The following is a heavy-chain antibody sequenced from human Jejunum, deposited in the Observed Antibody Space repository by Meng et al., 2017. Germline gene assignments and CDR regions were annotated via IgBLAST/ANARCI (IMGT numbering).Heavy chain of an antibody. D-gene: IGHD2-8*01. V-gene: IGHV1-2*06. J-gene: IGHJ4*02. Sequence: QVQLVQSGAEVKKPGASVKVSCKASGYTFTGHYMHWVRQAPGQGLEWMGRIDPNSGGTNYAQKFRGRVSMTRDTSISTVYMELSSLKSDDSAVYYCARVVDNEFDYWGQGTLVTAPQ. CDR1: GYTFTGHY. CDR3: ARVVDNEFDY. CDR2: IDPNSGGT.